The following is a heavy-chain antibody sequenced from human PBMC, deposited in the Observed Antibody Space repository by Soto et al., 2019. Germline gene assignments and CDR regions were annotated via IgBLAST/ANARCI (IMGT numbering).Heavy chain of an antibody. V-gene: IGHV3-30-3*01. D-gene: IGHD3-22*01. J-gene: IGHJ4*02. CDR3: ARPLHYYDGSGYSAY. CDR2: ISYDGNNK. Sequence: GSLRLSCAASGFTFGASNLQWVRQASGKGLEWVAVISYDGNNKFYADSVKGRFTISRDSTKQTLYLQMNSLRAEDTAVYYFARPLHYYDGSGYSAYWGQGTLVTVSS. CDR1: GFTFGASN.